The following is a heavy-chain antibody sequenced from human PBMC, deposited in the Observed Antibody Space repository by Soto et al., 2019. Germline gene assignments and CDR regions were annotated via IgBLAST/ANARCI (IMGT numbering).Heavy chain of an antibody. CDR2: IYHSGST. D-gene: IGHD6-19*01. J-gene: IGHJ4*02. Sequence: PSETLSLTCAVSGGSIISINWWSWVRHPPGKGLEWIGEIYHSGSTNYNPSLKSRVTISVDKSKNQFSLKLSSVTAADTAVYYCARVAVAGTRVDYWGQGTLVTVSS. CDR3: ARVAVAGTRVDY. CDR1: GGSIISINW. V-gene: IGHV4-4*02.